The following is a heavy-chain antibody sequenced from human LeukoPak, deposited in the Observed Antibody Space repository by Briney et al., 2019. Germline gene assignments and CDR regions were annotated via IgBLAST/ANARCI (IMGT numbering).Heavy chain of an antibody. V-gene: IGHV3-11*01. Sequence: GGSLRLSCGTSGFTFSDYYMSWIGQAPGKGLEWVSYISSSGNIIYYADSVKGRFTISRDNAKNSLYLQMNSLRAEDTAVYYCARRRYNWNAIDYWGQGTLVTVSS. D-gene: IGHD1-20*01. J-gene: IGHJ4*02. CDR1: GFTFSDYY. CDR2: ISSSGNII. CDR3: ARRRYNWNAIDY.